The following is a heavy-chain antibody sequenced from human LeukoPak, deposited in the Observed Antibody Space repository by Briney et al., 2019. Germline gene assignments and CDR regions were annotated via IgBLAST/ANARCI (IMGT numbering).Heavy chain of an antibody. CDR1: GFTFSSYS. V-gene: IGHV3-48*01. CDR2: ISSSSSTI. J-gene: IGHJ6*02. D-gene: IGHD1-26*01. Sequence: GGSLRLSCAASGFTFSSYSMNWVRQAPGKGLEWVSYISSSSSTIYYADSEKGRFTISRDTFENTVHLEMSDLRVDDTAVYYCARTGWGAYGMDVWGPGTTVTVSS. CDR3: ARTGWGAYGMDV.